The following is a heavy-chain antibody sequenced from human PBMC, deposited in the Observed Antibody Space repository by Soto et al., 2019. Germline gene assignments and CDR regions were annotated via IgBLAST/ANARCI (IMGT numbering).Heavy chain of an antibody. Sequence: QVQLVESGGGVVQPGRALRLSCAASGFTFISYGMHWVRQAPGKGLEWVAVRSYDGSNNYYADYVKGRFTLSRDNSKHSLYLQMNSLRAEDTDVYYCAREGATSIYYFYCWGQGNLVTVSS. CDR1: GFTFISYG. CDR2: RSYDGSNN. D-gene: IGHD1-26*01. V-gene: IGHV3-30*03. CDR3: AREGATSIYYFYC. J-gene: IGHJ4*02.